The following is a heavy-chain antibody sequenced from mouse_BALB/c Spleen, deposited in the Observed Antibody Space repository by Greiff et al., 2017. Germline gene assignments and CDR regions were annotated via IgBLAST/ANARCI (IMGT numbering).Heavy chain of an antibody. CDR2: IDPANGNT. CDR3: ARSDDDYSMDD. Sequence: VQLQQSGAELVKPGASVKLSCTASGFNIKDTYMHWVKQRPEQGLEWIGRIDPANGNTKYDPKFQGKATITADTSSNTAYLQLSSLTSEDTAVYYCARSDDDYSMDDWGQGTSVTVSS. J-gene: IGHJ4*01. V-gene: IGHV14-3*02. CDR1: GFNIKDTY. D-gene: IGHD2-12*01.